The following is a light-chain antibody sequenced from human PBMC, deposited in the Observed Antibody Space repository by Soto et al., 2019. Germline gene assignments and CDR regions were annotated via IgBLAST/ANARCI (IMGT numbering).Light chain of an antibody. V-gene: IGKV3-11*01. CDR3: QQRSNWPQLT. CDR1: QSVSSY. Sequence: EIVLTHSPATLSLSPGERATLSFSASQSVSSYLAWYQQKPGQAPRLLIYDASNRATGIPARFSGSGSGTDFTLTINSLEPEDFAVYYCQQRSNWPQLTFGGGTKVDIK. J-gene: IGKJ4*01. CDR2: DAS.